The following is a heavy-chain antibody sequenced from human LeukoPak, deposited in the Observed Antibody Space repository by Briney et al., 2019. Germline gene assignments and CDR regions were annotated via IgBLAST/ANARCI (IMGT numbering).Heavy chain of an antibody. CDR2: ISSSSSYI. J-gene: IGHJ6*03. CDR1: GFTFSSYS. V-gene: IGHV3-21*04. CDR3: ARNSYYYYYMDV. Sequence: NSGGSLRLSCAASGFTFSSYSMNWVRQAPGKGLEWVSSISSSSSYIYYADSVKGRFTISRDNAKNSLYLQMNSLRAEDTAVYYCARNSYYYYYMDVWGKGTTVTVSS.